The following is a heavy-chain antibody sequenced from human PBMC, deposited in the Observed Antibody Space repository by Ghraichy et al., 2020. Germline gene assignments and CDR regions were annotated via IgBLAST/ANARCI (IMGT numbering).Heavy chain of an antibody. D-gene: IGHD3-16*01. V-gene: IGHV4-59*01. CDR1: GGSISSYY. J-gene: IGHJ3*02. CDR3: ARGGGIISGNDAFDI. CDR2: IYYSGST. Sequence: SQTLSLTCTVSGGSISSYYWSWIRQPPGKGLQWIGYIYYSGSTNYNPSLKSQVTISVDTSKNQFSLKLSSVTAADTAVYYCARGGGIISGNDAFDIWGQGTMVTVSS.